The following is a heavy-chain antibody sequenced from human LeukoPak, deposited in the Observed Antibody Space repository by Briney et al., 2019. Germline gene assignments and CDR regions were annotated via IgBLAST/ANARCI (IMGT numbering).Heavy chain of an antibody. CDR2: INHSGST. V-gene: IGHV4-34*01. J-gene: IGHJ4*02. Sequence: PSETLSLTCAVYGGSFSGYYWSWIRQPPGTGLEWIGEINHSGSTNYNPSLKTRVTISVDTSKNQFSLKLSSVTAADTAVYYCASRRKMATIDYWGQGTLVTVSS. D-gene: IGHD5-24*01. CDR3: ASRRKMATIDY. CDR1: GGSFSGYY.